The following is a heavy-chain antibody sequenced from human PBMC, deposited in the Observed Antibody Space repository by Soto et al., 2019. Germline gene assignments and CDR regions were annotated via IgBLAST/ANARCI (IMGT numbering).Heavy chain of an antibody. V-gene: IGHV1-58*01. J-gene: IGHJ6*02. CDR3: AAASRNYYYYGMDV. Sequence: ASVKVSCKASGFTFTSSAVQWVRQARGQRLEWIGWIVVGSGNTNYAQKFQERVTITRDMSTSTAYMELSSLRSEDTAVYYCAAASRNYYYYGMDVWGQGTTVTVSS. CDR2: IVVGSGNT. CDR1: GFTFTSSA.